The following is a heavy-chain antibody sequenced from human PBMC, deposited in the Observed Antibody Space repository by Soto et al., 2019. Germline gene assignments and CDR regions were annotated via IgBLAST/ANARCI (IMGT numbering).Heavy chain of an antibody. V-gene: IGHV1-18*01. Sequence: QVQLVQSGAEVKKPGASVKVSCKASGYTFTSYGISWVRQAPGQGLEWMGWISAYNGNTNYAQKLQGRVTMTTDTSTSTAYMALRSLRSDDTAVYYCARDWGIAAAGLLSAFDIWGQGTMVTVSS. D-gene: IGHD6-13*01. J-gene: IGHJ3*02. CDR1: GYTFTSYG. CDR2: ISAYNGNT. CDR3: ARDWGIAAAGLLSAFDI.